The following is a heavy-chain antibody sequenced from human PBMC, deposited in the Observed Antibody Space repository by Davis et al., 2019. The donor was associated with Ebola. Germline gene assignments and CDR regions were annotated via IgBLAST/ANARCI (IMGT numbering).Heavy chain of an antibody. D-gene: IGHD2-15*01. J-gene: IGHJ6*02. Sequence: GESLKISCAASGFTFSSYGMHWVRQAPGKGLEWVAVISYDGSNKYYADSVKGRFTISRDNSKNTLYLQMNSLRAEDTAVYYCAKTSGGSCYYACYYYGMDVWGQGTTVTVSS. CDR1: GFTFSSYG. CDR3: AKTSGGSCYYACYYYGMDV. V-gene: IGHV3-30*18. CDR2: ISYDGSNK.